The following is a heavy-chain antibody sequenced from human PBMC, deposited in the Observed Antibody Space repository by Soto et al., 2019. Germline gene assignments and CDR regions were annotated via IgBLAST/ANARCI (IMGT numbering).Heavy chain of an antibody. CDR1: GFSFGDYA. Sequence: GGSLRLSCAASGFSFGDYAMHWVRQAPGKGLEWVSGINWSSTNIGYADSVKGRFTISRDNAKNSLYLQMNSLRAEDTALYYCAKDIKRTYLGYSGYDYWGQGTLVTVSS. D-gene: IGHD5-12*01. CDR3: AKDIKRTYLGYSGYDY. V-gene: IGHV3-9*01. J-gene: IGHJ4*02. CDR2: INWSSTNI.